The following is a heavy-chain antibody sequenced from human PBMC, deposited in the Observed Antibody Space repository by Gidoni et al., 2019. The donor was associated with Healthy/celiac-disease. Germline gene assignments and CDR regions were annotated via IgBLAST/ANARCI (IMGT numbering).Heavy chain of an antibody. J-gene: IGHJ4*02. CDR1: GFPFSSYA. CDR2: ISGSGGST. V-gene: IGHV3-23*01. D-gene: IGHD3-22*01. Sequence: EVQLLESGGGLVQPGGSLRLSCAASGFPFSSYAMSWVRQAPGKGLEWVSAISGSGGSTYYAESVKGRFTISRDNSKNTLYLQMNSLRAEDTAVYYCAKVDDSSPITDYWGQGTLVTVSS. CDR3: AKVDDSSPITDY.